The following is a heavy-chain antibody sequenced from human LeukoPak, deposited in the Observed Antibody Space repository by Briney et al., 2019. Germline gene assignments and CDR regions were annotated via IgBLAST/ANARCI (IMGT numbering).Heavy chain of an antibody. D-gene: IGHD6-13*01. CDR2: ISGSGGST. CDR1: GFTFSRNW. V-gene: IGHV3-23*01. CDR3: AHISSSWPDY. J-gene: IGHJ4*02. Sequence: GGSLTLSCAASGFTFSRNWMSWVRQAPGKGLEWVSAISGSGGSTYYADSVKGRFTISRDNSKNTLYLQMNSLRAEDTAVYYCAHISSSWPDYWGQGTLVTVSS.